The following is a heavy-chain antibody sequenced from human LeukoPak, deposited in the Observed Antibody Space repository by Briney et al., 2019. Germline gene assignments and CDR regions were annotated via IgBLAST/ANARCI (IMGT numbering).Heavy chain of an antibody. D-gene: IGHD6-19*01. V-gene: IGHV3-30*04. CDR1: GFTFRSYA. CDR2: TSYDGSNK. CDR3: ARGVRIAVAGNIDY. Sequence: GGSLRLSCAASGFTFRSYAMHWVRQAPGKGLEWEAATSYDGSNKKYADSVKGRFTISRDNSKNTLYLQMNSLRAEDTAVYYCARGVRIAVAGNIDYWGQGTLVTVSS. J-gene: IGHJ4*02.